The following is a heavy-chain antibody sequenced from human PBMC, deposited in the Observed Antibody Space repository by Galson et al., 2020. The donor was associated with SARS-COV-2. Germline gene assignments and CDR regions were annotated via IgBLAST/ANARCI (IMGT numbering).Heavy chain of an antibody. CDR2: IRSRTYDGTT. J-gene: IGHJ6*03. Sequence: GGSLRLSCTVAGFNFGDFAMSWFRQAPGKGLEWVGFIRSRTYDGTTEYAASVKDRFTISRDDSKNVAYLQMNSLITEDTAVYYCARGGFPYYYYMDVWGKGTTVTVSS. CDR3: ARGGFPYYYYMDV. CDR1: GFNFGDFA. V-gene: IGHV3-49*03.